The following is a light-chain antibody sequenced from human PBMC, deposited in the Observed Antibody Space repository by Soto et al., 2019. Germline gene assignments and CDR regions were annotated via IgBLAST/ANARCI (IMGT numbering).Light chain of an antibody. J-gene: IGLJ2*01. Sequence: SALTQPASVSGSPGQSITISCTGTSSDVGSYNLVSWYQQHPGKAPKLMIYEGSKRPSGVSNRFSGSKSGNTASLTISGLQAEDEADYYCCSYAGSSTFLVVFGGGTKVTVL. CDR1: SSDVGSYNL. CDR3: CSYAGSSTFLVV. CDR2: EGS. V-gene: IGLV2-23*03.